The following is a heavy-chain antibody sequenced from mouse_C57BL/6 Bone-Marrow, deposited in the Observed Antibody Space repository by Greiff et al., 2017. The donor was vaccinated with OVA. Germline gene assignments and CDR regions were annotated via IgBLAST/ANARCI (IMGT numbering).Heavy chain of an antibody. J-gene: IGHJ2*01. D-gene: IGHD1-1*01. Sequence: VKLQQPGAELVKPGASVKLSCKASGYTFTSYWMQWVKQRPGQGLEWIGEIDPSDSYTNYNQKFKGKATLTVDTSSSTAYMQLSSLTSEDSAVYYCAGNYYGRDYFDYWGQGTTLTVSS. CDR1: GYTFTSYW. CDR2: IDPSDSYT. CDR3: AGNYYGRDYFDY. V-gene: IGHV1-50*01.